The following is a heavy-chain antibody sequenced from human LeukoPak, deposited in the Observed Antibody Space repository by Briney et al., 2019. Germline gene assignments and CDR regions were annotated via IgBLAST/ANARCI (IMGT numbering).Heavy chain of an antibody. D-gene: IGHD6-19*01. CDR1: GYSFTSYW. Sequence: GESLKISCKGSGYSFTSYWIGWVRQMPGKGLEWMGIIYPGDSDTRYSPSFQGQVTISADKSISTAYLQWSSLKASDTAMYYCARLRYSSGWYNCAEYFQHWGQGTLVTVSS. V-gene: IGHV5-51*01. CDR2: IYPGDSDT. CDR3: ARLRYSSGWYNCAEYFQH. J-gene: IGHJ1*01.